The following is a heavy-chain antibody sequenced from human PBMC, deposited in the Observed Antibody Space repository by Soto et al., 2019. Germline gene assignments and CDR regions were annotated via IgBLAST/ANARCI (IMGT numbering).Heavy chain of an antibody. Sequence: GGSLRLSWVASGFTFSDYNMNWVRQAPGKGLEWVSFISGRSNTIYYADSVKGRFTISRDNAKNSLYLLMNSLRAEDTAVYHCTREGDGSGFFSDFWGQGALVTVSS. J-gene: IGHJ4*02. CDR1: GFTFSDYN. CDR3: TREGDGSGFFSDF. V-gene: IGHV3-48*01. CDR2: ISGRSNTI. D-gene: IGHD3-22*01.